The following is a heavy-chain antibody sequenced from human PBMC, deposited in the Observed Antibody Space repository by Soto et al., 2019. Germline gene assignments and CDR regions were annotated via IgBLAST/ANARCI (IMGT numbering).Heavy chain of an antibody. J-gene: IGHJ4*02. V-gene: IGHV1-69*08. CDR2: IITSLGEA. Sequence: QVQLVQSGAEVKKPGSSVKVSCKASGGTSNSYSVTWVRQAPGQGLEWMGRIITSLGEATYAQKFQGRVTVTPDISTKTSYMELTSLRFGDAAVYFCAREGGLYYIDYWGQGTLGTVSP. CDR1: GGTSNSYS. D-gene: IGHD3-16*01. CDR3: AREGGLYYIDY.